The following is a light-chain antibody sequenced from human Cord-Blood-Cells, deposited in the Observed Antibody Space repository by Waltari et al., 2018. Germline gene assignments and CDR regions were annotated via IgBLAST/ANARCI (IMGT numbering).Light chain of an antibody. V-gene: IGKV3-11*01. CDR1: QSVSSY. Sequence: EIVLTMSPATMSLSPGDRAILSRRASQSVSSYLAWYQHKPGQAPRLLIYDASNRATGIPARFSGSGSGTDFTLTISSLEPEDFAVYYCQQRSNWPPLTFGGGTKVEIK. J-gene: IGKJ4*01. CDR3: QQRSNWPPLT. CDR2: DAS.